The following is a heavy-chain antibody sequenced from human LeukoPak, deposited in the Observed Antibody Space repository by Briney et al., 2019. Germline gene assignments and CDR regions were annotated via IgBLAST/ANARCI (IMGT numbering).Heavy chain of an antibody. J-gene: IGHJ4*02. CDR1: GFTFTSYE. CDR2: ISSTGNTI. D-gene: IGHD6-19*01. Sequence: PGGSLRLSCAASGFTFTSYEMNWVRQARGKGLEWVSYISSTGNTIYYADSVKGRFTISRDNAKNSLYLQMNSLRADDTAVYYCARGRQWLVPFDYWGQGTLVTVSS. V-gene: IGHV3-48*03. CDR3: ARGRQWLVPFDY.